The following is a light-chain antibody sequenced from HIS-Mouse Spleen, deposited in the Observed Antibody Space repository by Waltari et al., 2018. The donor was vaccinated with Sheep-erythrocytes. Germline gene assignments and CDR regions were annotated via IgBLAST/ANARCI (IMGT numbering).Light chain of an antibody. J-gene: IGLJ1*01. CDR3: YSTDSSGNHRV. V-gene: IGLV3-10*01. CDR2: EDS. CDR1: ALPKKY. Sequence: SYELTQPPSVSVSPGQTARITCSGDALPKKYAYWYQQKSGQAPVLGIYEDSKRPSWIPERFSGSSSGTMATLTISGAQVEDEADYYCYSTDSSGNHRVFGTGTKVTVL.